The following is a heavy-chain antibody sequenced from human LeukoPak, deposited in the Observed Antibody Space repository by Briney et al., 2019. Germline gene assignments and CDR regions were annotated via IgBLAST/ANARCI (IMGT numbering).Heavy chain of an antibody. CDR1: GDSVSSNSAA. CDR3: ARTAAGPRGRDYYFDY. J-gene: IGHJ4*02. V-gene: IGHV6-1*01. CDR2: TYYRSKWYN. D-gene: IGHD6-13*01. Sequence: PSQTLSLTCAISGDSVSSNSAAWNWIRQSPSRGLEWLGRTYYRSKWYNDYAVSVKSRITINPDTSKNQFSLQLNSVTPEDTAVYYCARTAAGPRGRDYYFDYWGQGTLVTVSS.